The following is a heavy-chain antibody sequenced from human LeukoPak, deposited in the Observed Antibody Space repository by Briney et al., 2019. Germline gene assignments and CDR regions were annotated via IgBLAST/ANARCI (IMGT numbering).Heavy chain of an antibody. CDR1: GFTFSSYA. CDR2: ISGTGGTT. V-gene: IGHV3-23*01. CDR3: AKESPQFDY. Sequence: GGSLRLSCAASGFTFSSYAMSWVRQAPGKGLEWVSTISGTGGTTYYADSAKGRFTISRDNSKNTLYLQMNSLRVEDTAVYYCAKESPQFDYWGQGTLVTVSS. J-gene: IGHJ4*02.